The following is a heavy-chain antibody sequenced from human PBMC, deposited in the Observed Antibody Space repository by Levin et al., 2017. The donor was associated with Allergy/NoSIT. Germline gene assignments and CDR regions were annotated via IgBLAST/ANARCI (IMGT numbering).Heavy chain of an antibody. CDR2: ISSSSSYI. J-gene: IGHJ3*02. D-gene: IGHD1-26*01. V-gene: IGHV3-21*01. CDR1: GFTFSSYS. Sequence: PGGSLRLSCAASGFTFSSYSMNWVRQAPGKGLEWVSSISSSSSYIYYADSVKGRFTISRDNAKNSLYLQMNSLRAEDTAVYYCARDPRIVGATGAFDIWGQGTMVTVSS. CDR3: ARDPRIVGATGAFDI.